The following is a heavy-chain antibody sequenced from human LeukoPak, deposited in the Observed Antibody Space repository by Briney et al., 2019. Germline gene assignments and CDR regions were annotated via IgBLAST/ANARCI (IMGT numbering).Heavy chain of an antibody. D-gene: IGHD4-17*01. CDR2: IYHSGST. CDR3: ARGLATVTTSPNWYFDL. V-gene: IGHV4-38-2*02. J-gene: IGHJ2*01. CDR1: GYSISSGYY. Sequence: PSETLSLTCTVSGYSISSGYYWGWIRQPPGKGLEWIGSIYHSGSTYYNPFLKSRVTISVDTSKNQFSLKLSSVTAADTAVYYCARGLATVTTSPNWYFDLWGRGTLVTVSS.